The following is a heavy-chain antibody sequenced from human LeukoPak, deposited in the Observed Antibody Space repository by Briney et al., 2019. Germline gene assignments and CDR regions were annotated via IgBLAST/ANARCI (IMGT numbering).Heavy chain of an antibody. CDR2: ISYDGSNK. CDR3: AGGLVDLMADYDFWSGYYWNFDY. V-gene: IGHV3-30-3*01. CDR1: GFTFSSYA. J-gene: IGHJ4*02. Sequence: GGSLRLSCAASGFTFSSYAMHWVRQAPGKGLEWVAVISYDGSNKYYADSVKGRFTISRDNSKNTLYLQMNSLRAEDTAVYYCAGGLVDLMADYDFWSGYYWNFDYWGQGTLVTVSS. D-gene: IGHD3-3*01.